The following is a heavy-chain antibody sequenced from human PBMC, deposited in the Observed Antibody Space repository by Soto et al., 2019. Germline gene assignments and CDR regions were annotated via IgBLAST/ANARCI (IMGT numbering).Heavy chain of an antibody. CDR2: IYYSGST. D-gene: IGHD5-18*01. Sequence: SETLSLTCTVSGGSISSYYWSWIRQPPGKGLEWIGYIYYSGSTNYNPSLKSRVTISVDTSKNQFSLKLSSVTAADTAVYYCARRRGYSYGYFDYWGQGTLVTVSS. CDR3: ARRRGYSYGYFDY. V-gene: IGHV4-59*08. J-gene: IGHJ4*02. CDR1: GGSISSYY.